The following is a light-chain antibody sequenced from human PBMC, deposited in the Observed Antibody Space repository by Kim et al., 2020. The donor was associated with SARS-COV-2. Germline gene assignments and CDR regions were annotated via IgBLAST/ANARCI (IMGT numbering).Light chain of an antibody. J-gene: IGKJ1*01. CDR2: GAS. CDR1: QSVSSSY. Sequence: PGERASPSCRASQSVSSSYLAWYQQKPGQAPRLLIYGASSRATGIPDRFSGSGSGTDFTLTISRLEPEDFAVYYCQQYGSSRPWTFGQGTKVDIK. V-gene: IGKV3-20*01. CDR3: QQYGSSRPWT.